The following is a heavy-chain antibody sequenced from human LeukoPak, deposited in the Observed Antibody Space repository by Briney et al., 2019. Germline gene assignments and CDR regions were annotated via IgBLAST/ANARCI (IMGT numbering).Heavy chain of an antibody. CDR3: ARDPVDYYDSSGYLNY. CDR1: GFTFSSYE. D-gene: IGHD3-22*01. Sequence: PGGSLRLSCAASGFTFSSYEMNWVRQAPGKGLEWVSYMSSSGSTIYYADSVKGRFTISRDNAKNSLYLQMNSLRAEDTAVYYCARDPVDYYDSSGYLNYWGQGTLVTVSS. CDR2: MSSSGSTI. J-gene: IGHJ4*02. V-gene: IGHV3-48*03.